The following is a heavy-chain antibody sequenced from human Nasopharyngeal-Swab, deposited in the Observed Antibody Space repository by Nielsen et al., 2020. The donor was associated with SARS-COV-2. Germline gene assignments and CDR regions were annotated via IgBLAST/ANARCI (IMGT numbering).Heavy chain of an antibody. Sequence: GGSLRLSCAASGFTFSDYYMSWIRQAPGKGLEWVSYISSSSSYIYYADSVKGRFTISRDNAKNSLYLQMNSLRAEDTAVYYCARVVAAAGVDYWGQGTLITVSS. D-gene: IGHD6-13*01. CDR3: ARVVAAAGVDY. CDR2: ISSSSSYI. J-gene: IGHJ4*02. CDR1: GFTFSDYY. V-gene: IGHV3-11*06.